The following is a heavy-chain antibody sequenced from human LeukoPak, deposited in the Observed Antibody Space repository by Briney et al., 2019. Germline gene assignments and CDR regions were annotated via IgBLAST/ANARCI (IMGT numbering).Heavy chain of an antibody. Sequence: SGGSLRLSCAASGFTLSSYEMNWVRQAPGKGLEWVSDISSSGSTIYYADSVKGRFTISRDNAKNSLYLQMNSLRAEDTAVYYCAREGYSSSSGGFDYWGQGTLVTVSS. D-gene: IGHD6-13*01. J-gene: IGHJ4*02. V-gene: IGHV3-48*03. CDR3: AREGYSSSSGGFDY. CDR1: GFTLSSYE. CDR2: ISSSGSTI.